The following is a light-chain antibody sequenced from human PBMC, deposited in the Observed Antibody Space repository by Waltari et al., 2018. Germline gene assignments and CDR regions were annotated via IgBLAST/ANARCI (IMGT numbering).Light chain of an antibody. CDR2: STS. J-gene: IGKJ3*01. CDR3: QQYYTYPLT. V-gene: IGKV1-8*01. CDR1: QNISNY. Sequence: AIRLTQSPPSFSASTGDRATITCRASQNISNYLAWYHQKPGKAPNLLIYSTSTLQSGVPSRFSGSGSGTDFTLTIGCLQSEDFATYFCQQYYTYPLTFGPGTKVDFK.